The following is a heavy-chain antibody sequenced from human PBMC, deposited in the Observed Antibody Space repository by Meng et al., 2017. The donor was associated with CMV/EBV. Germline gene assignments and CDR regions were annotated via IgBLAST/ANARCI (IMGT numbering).Heavy chain of an antibody. CDR1: GFTFSTAW. CDR3: TTDFILMVNDAVDWA. CDR2: IKSKTDGGTT. J-gene: IGHJ5*02. D-gene: IGHD2-8*01. V-gene: IGHV3-15*01. Sequence: GGSLRPSCAASGFTFSTAWMSWVRQAPGKGLEWVGSIKSKTDGGTTDYAAPVKGRFTISRDDSKNTLYLQMNSLKTEDTAVYYCTTDFILMVNDAVDWAWGQGTLVTVSS.